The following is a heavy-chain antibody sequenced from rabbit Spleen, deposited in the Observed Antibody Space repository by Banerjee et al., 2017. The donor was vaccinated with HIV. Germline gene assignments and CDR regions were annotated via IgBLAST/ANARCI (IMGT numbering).Heavy chain of an antibody. CDR3: ARETSSGWGIVSFYFSL. V-gene: IGHV1S45*01. CDR1: EFSFSGIYY. Sequence: QEQLVESGGDLVKPGASLTLTCTASEFSFSGIYYMCWVRQAPGKGLEWIACIYADNSGDTYYASWAKGRFTISKTSSTTVTLQMTSLTAADTATYFCARETSSGWGIVSFYFSLWGPGTLVTVS. D-gene: IGHD4-1*01. J-gene: IGHJ4*01. CDR2: IYADNSGDT.